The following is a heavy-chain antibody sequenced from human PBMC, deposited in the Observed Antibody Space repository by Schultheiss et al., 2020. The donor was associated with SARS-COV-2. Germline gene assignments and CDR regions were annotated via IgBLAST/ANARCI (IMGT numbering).Heavy chain of an antibody. CDR3: ARGLAGFYLGSVFDP. J-gene: IGHJ5*02. CDR1: GFTFSSYG. V-gene: IGHV3-33*01. CDR2: IWYDGSNK. Sequence: GGSLRLSCAASGFTFSSYGMHWVRQAPGKGLEWVAVIWYDGSNKYYADSVKGRFTISRDNAKNSLYLQMNSLRAEDTAVYYCARGLAGFYLGSVFDPWGQGSLVTVSS. D-gene: IGHD2-15*01.